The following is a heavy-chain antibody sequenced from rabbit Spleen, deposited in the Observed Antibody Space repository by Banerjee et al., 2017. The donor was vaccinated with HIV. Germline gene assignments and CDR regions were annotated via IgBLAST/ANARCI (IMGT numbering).Heavy chain of an antibody. D-gene: IGHD1-1*01. CDR2: IYAGTIGST. J-gene: IGHJ4*01. V-gene: IGHV1S40*01. CDR3: ARDLDGVIGWNFGW. CDR1: GFSFSNGYD. Sequence: QQLVESGGGLVKPGASLTLTCKASGFSFSNGYDMCWVRQAPGKGLEWIACIYAGTIGSTYSASWAKGRFTCSKPSSTTVTLQMTSLTAADTATYFCARDLDGVIGWNFGWWGPGTLVTVS.